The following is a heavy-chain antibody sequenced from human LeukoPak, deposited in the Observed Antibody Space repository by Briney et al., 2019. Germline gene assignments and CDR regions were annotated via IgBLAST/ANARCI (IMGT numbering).Heavy chain of an antibody. CDR3: ARSSGYCSGGSCYWFDYYYYYMDV. CDR2: ISAYNGNT. J-gene: IGHJ6*03. V-gene: IGHV1-18*01. Sequence: GASVKVSCKASGYTLTSYGISWVRQAPGQGLEWMGWISAYNGNTNYAQKLQGRVTMTTDTSTSTAYMELRSLRSDDTAVYYCARSSGYCSGGSCYWFDYYYYYMDVWGKGTTVTVSS. D-gene: IGHD2-15*01. CDR1: GYTLTSYG.